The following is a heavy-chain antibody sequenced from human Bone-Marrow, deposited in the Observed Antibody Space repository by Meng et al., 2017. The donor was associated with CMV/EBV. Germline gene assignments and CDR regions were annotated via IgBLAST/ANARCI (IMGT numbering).Heavy chain of an antibody. J-gene: IGHJ4*02. CDR1: EFTVSSNY. D-gene: IGHD3-10*01. Sequence: GESLKISCAASEFTVSSNYMSWVRQAPGKGLEWVSVIYSGGSTYYADSVKGRFTISRDNSKNTLYLQMNSLRAEDTAVYYCARDDYYGELGYWGQGTLVTVSS. CDR3: ARDDYYGELGY. CDR2: IYSGGST. V-gene: IGHV3-66*01.